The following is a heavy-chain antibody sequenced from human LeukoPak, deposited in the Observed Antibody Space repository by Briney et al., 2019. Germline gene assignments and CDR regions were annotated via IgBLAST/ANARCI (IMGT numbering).Heavy chain of an antibody. CDR1: GGSISSGGYS. CDR3: AREYQPLLYPARYFDY. Sequence: SETLSLTCTVSGGSISSGGYSWSWIRQHPGKGLEWIGYIYYSGSTNYNPSLKSRVTISVDTSKNQFSLKLSSVTAADTAVYYCAREYQPLLYPARYFDYWGQGTLVTASS. CDR2: IYYSGST. V-gene: IGHV4-31*03. D-gene: IGHD2-2*02. J-gene: IGHJ4*02.